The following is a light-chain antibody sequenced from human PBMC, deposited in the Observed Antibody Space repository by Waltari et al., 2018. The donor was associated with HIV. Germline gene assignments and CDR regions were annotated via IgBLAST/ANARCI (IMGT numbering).Light chain of an antibody. CDR1: NIATRS. CDR3: QLWDSNSDHRV. Sequence: SYELTQTPSVSVAPGETAKITCGGNNIATRSVHWYPQKPGQAPVLVIYDDDDRPSGIPERLAGANAGNTATLTINRVEDGDEADYYCQLWDSNSDHRVFGGGTKLTVL. V-gene: IGLV3-21*01. J-gene: IGLJ3*02. CDR2: DDD.